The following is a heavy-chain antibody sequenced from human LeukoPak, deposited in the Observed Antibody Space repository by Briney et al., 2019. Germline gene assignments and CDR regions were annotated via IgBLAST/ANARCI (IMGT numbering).Heavy chain of an antibody. J-gene: IGHJ4*02. CDR3: AKDWFATTDY. D-gene: IGHD1/OR15-1a*01. CDR1: GFPFSVSW. V-gene: IGHV3-74*01. CDR2: TTDETT. Sequence: GGSLRLSCAASGFPFSVSWMHWFRQVPGKGLMWVSRTTDETTTYADSVRGRFSISRGNAKNTVYLQMNSLRVEDTAVYYCAKDWFATTDYWGQGILVTVSS.